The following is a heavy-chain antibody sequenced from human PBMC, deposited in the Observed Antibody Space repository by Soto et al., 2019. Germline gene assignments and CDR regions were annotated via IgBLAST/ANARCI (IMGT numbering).Heavy chain of an antibody. CDR3: ARGRGGYYNFVYYYYGMDV. J-gene: IGHJ6*02. CDR1: GYTFTSYD. D-gene: IGHD3-3*01. Sequence: GASVKVSCKASGYTFTSYDINWVRQATGQGLEWMGWMNPNSGNTGYAQKFQGRVTMTRNTSISTAYMELSSLRSEDTAVYYCARGRGGYYNFVYYYYGMDVWGQGTTVTVSS. V-gene: IGHV1-8*01. CDR2: MNPNSGNT.